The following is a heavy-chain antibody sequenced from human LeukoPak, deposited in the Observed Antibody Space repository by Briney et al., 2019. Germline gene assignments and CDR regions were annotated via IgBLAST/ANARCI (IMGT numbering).Heavy chain of an antibody. Sequence: PSQTLSLTCTVSGGSISSGGYYWSWIRQHPGKGLEWIGYIYYSGSTNYNPSLKSRVTISVDTSKNQFSLKLSSVTAADTAVYYCASGGDYTYYFDYWGQGTLVTVSS. CDR3: ASGGDYTYYFDY. D-gene: IGHD2-21*02. CDR2: IYYSGST. CDR1: GGSISSGGYY. V-gene: IGHV4-31*03. J-gene: IGHJ4*02.